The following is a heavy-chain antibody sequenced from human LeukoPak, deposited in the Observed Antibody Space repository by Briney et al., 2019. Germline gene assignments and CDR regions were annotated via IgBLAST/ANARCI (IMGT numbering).Heavy chain of an antibody. CDR3: ARGIPYYDILTGYYIPGSGGFDP. D-gene: IGHD3-9*01. J-gene: IGHJ5*02. Sequence: ASVKVSCKASGYTFTSYGISWVRQAPGQGLEWMGWISAYNGNTNYAQKLQGRVTMTTDTSTSTAYMELRSLRSDDTAVYYCARGIPYYDILTGYYIPGSGGFDPWGQGTLVTVSS. CDR1: GYTFTSYG. CDR2: ISAYNGNT. V-gene: IGHV1-18*01.